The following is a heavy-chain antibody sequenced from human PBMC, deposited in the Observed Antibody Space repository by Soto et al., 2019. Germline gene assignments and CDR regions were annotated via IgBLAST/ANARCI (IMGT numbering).Heavy chain of an antibody. CDR2: ISYDGSNK. CDR1: GFTFSSYG. CDR3: AKFIDVVPSSMPVYYYYYGMDV. Sequence: GGSLRLSCAASGFTFSSYGLHWVRQAPGKGLEWVAVISYDGSNKYYADSVKGRFTISRDNSKNTLYLQMNSLRAEDTAVYYCAKFIDVVPSSMPVYYYYYGMDVWGQGTTGTVSS. D-gene: IGHD2-2*01. V-gene: IGHV3-30*18. J-gene: IGHJ6*02.